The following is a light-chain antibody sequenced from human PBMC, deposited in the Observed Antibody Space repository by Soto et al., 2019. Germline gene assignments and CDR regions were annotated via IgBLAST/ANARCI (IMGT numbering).Light chain of an antibody. CDR3: HQYGSSPHT. CDR1: QSVGRNY. CDR2: GAS. Sequence: ESVWTQSPGTLSLSPGERETISGMASQSVGRNYLAWYQQKPGQAPRILIDGASTRAAGIPDRFSGSGAGTDCTRTITRLEPEDFAVYYGHQYGSSPHTFGQGTRLEI. J-gene: IGKJ5*01. V-gene: IGKV3-20*01.